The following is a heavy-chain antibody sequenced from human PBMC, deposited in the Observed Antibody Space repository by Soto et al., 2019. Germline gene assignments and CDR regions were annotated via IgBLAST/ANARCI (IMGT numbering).Heavy chain of an antibody. Sequence: PSETLSLTCAISGDSVSSNSAAWNWIRQSPSRGLEWLGRTFYTSKWYTDYAVSVKSRITINADTSKNQFSLQLSSVTPEDTAVYYCARSDGHGSGNTLDYWAQGTLVTVYS. CDR3: ARSDGHGSGNTLDY. J-gene: IGHJ4*02. D-gene: IGHD3-10*01. V-gene: IGHV6-1*01. CDR1: GDSVSSNSAA. CDR2: TFYTSKWYT.